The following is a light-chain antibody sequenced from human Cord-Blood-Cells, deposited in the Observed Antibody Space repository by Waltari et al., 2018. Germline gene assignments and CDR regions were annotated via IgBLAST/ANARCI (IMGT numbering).Light chain of an antibody. CDR2: DVS. CDR1: SSDVGGYNY. V-gene: IGLV2-14*01. Sequence: QSALTQPASVSGSPGQSITIYCTGTSSDVGGYNYVSWYQQHPGKAPNLMIYDVSKRPSGVSNRFSGSKSGNTASLTISGLQAEDEADYYCSSYTSSSTWVFGGGTKLTVI. J-gene: IGLJ3*02. CDR3: SSYTSSSTWV.